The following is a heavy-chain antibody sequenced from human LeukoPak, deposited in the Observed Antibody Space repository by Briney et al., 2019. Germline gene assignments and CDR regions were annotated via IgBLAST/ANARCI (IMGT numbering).Heavy chain of an antibody. CDR1: GGSINSYF. J-gene: IGHJ5*02. V-gene: IGHV4-4*07. D-gene: IGHD6-6*01. CDR2: IYTGGST. CDR3: ARDNGGSSSSWFDP. Sequence: SETLSLTCTVSGGSINSYFWTWIRQPAGKGLEWIGRIYTGGSTNYNPSLKSRVTMSVDTSKNQFSLKLSSVTAADTAVYYCARDNGGSSSSWFDPWGQGTLVTVSS.